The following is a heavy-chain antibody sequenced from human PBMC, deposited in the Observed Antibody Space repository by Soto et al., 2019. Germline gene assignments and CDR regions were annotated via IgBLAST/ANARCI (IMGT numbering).Heavy chain of an antibody. CDR2: ISYDGSNK. V-gene: IGHV3-30*18. CDR3: AKSTLPAHDIVVVPATSEYYFDY. J-gene: IGHJ4*02. CDR1: GFTFSSYG. Sequence: PGGSLRLSCAASGFTFSSYGMHWVRQAPGKGLEWVAVISYDGSNKYYADSVKGRFTISRDNSKNTLYLQMNSLRAEDTAVYYCAKSTLPAHDIVVVPATSEYYFDYWGQGTLVTVSS. D-gene: IGHD2-2*01.